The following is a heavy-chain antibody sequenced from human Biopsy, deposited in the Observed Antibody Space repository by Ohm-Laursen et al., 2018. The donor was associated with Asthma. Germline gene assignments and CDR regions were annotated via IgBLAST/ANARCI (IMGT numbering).Heavy chain of an antibody. J-gene: IGHJ6*02. Sequence: SLRLSCTASGFTFSTYGMHWVRQAPGKGPEWVAVISYDGSNKYYADSVKGRFTISRDNSKNTLYLQMNSLRAEDTAVYYCARDKPSHIDYYYGMDVWGQGTTVTVSS. CDR2: ISYDGSNK. V-gene: IGHV3-30*03. CDR3: ARDKPSHIDYYYGMDV. CDR1: GFTFSTYG.